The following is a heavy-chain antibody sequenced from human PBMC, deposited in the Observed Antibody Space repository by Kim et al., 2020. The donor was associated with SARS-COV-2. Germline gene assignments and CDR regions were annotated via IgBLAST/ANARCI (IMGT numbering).Heavy chain of an antibody. D-gene: IGHD3-3*01. CDR1: GGSISSYY. CDR2: IYYSGST. CDR3: ARCQWANDFWSGAGYYYYYMDV. Sequence: SETLSLTCTVSGGSISSYYWSWIRQPPGKGLEWIGYIYYSGSTNYNPSLKSRVTISVDTSKNQFSLKLSSVTAADTAVYYCARCQWANDFWSGAGYYYYYMDVWGKGTTVTVSS. V-gene: IGHV4-59*01. J-gene: IGHJ6*03.